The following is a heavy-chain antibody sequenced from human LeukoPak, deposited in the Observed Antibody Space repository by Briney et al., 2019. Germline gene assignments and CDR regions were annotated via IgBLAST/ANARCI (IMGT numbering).Heavy chain of an antibody. D-gene: IGHD3-10*01. CDR3: ARDVVLLWFGELSSSGRGGDFTDY. CDR2: IYYSGST. J-gene: IGHJ4*02. V-gene: IGHV4-39*07. Sequence: PSETLSLTCTVSGGSISSSSYYWGWIRQPPGKGLEWIGSIYYSGSTYYNPSLKSRVTISVDTSKNQFSLKLSSVTAADTAVYYCARDVVLLWFGELSSSGRGGDFTDYWGQGTLVTVSS. CDR1: GGSISSSSYY.